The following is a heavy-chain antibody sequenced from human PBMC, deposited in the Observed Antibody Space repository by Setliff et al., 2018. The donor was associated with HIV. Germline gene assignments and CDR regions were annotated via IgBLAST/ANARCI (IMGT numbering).Heavy chain of an antibody. CDR3: ARDQSGRGYYYYGMDV. D-gene: IGHD1-26*01. Sequence: GASVKVSCKASGFTFTSYVVHWVRQAPGQRPEWMGSIKVGNGNTKYSQNFQDRVTITRDTSARTVYMELNSLRSEDTAVYYCARDQSGRGYYYYGMDVWGQGTTVTVSS. CDR2: IKVGNGNT. V-gene: IGHV1-3*01. J-gene: IGHJ6*02. CDR1: GFTFTSYV.